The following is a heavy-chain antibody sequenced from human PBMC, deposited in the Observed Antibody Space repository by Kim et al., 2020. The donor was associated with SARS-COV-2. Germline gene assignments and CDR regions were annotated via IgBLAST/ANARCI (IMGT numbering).Heavy chain of an antibody. V-gene: IGHV5-51*01. D-gene: IGHD6-13*01. J-gene: IGHJ5*02. CDR1: GYSFTSYW. CDR3: ARQPLYSSSWYWFDP. CDR2: IYPGDSDT. Sequence: GESLKISCKGSGYSFTSYWIGWVRQMPGKGLEWMGIIYPGDSDTRYSPPFQGQVTISADKSISTAYLQWSSLKASDTAMYYCARQPLYSSSWYWFDPWGQGTLVTVSS.